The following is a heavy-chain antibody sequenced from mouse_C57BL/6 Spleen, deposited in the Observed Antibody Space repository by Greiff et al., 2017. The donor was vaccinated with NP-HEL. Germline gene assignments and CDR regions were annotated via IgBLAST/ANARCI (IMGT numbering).Heavy chain of an antibody. Sequence: QVQLQQSGAELVRPGASVTLSCKASGYTFTDYEMHWVKQTPVHGLEWIGAIDPETGGTAYNQKFKGKAILTADKSSSTAYMELRSLTSEDSAVYYCTREGITPFDYWGQGTTLTVSS. V-gene: IGHV1-15*01. CDR3: TREGITPFDY. CDR1: GYTFTDYE. J-gene: IGHJ2*01. CDR2: IDPETGGT. D-gene: IGHD2-4*01.